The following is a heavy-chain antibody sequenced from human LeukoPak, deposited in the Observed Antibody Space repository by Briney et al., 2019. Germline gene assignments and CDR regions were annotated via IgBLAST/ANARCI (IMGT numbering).Heavy chain of an antibody. CDR1: GFMFSSYG. CDR3: AKVPRVPAAFPYTTDY. J-gene: IGHJ4*02. V-gene: IGHV3-30*02. Sequence: PGGSLRLSCAASGFMFSSYGMHWVRQAPGKGLEWVAFIRYDGSNKYYADSVKGRFTISRDNSKNTLYLQMNSLRAEDTAVYYCAKVPRVPAAFPYTTDYRGQGTLVTVSS. D-gene: IGHD2-2*01. CDR2: IRYDGSNK.